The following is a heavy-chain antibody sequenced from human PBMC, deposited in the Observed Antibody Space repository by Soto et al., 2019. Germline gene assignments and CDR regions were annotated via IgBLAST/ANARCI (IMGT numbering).Heavy chain of an antibody. CDR1: GYTFTSYD. Sequence: VASVKVSCKASGYTFTSYDINWVRQATGQGLEWMGWMNPNSGNTGYAQKFQGRVTMTRNTSISTAYMELSSLRSEDTAVYYCARAPPPLYSSSWYYTPANWFDPWGQGTLVTV. CDR2: MNPNSGNT. V-gene: IGHV1-8*01. CDR3: ARAPPPLYSSSWYYTPANWFDP. D-gene: IGHD6-13*01. J-gene: IGHJ5*02.